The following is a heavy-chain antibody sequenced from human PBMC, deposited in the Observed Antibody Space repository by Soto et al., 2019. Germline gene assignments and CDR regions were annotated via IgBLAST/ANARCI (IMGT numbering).Heavy chain of an antibody. V-gene: IGHV4-34*12. CDR3: ARPHYDSNTFYYFFDY. CDR1: GGSFSGYF. Sequence: SETLSLTCAAYGGSFSGYFFSWIRQPPGKGLEWIGESFHGGSTNYSPSVKSRVTIPVDTAKNQFSLELSSVTAADTAVYYCARPHYDSNTFYYFFDYWGQGTLVTV. CDR2: SFHGGST. D-gene: IGHD3-22*01. J-gene: IGHJ4*02.